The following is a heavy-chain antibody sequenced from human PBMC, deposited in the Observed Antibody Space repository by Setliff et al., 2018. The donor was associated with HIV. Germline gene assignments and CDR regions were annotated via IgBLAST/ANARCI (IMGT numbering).Heavy chain of an antibody. V-gene: IGHV4-39*07. J-gene: IGHJ6*02. CDR3: ARLRWAATAGTWDYYYYGMDV. CDR2: INHSGST. CDR1: AGSISSSNYY. D-gene: IGHD6-13*01. Sequence: PSETLSLTCTVSAGSISSSNYYWGWIRQPPGKGLEWIGEINHSGSTNYNPSLKSRVTISVDTSKNQFSLKVRSVTAADTAVYYCARLRWAATAGTWDYYYYGMDVWGQGTTVTAP.